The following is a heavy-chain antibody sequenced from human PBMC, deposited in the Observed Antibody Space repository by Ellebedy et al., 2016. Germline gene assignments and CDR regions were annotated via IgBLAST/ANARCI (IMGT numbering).Heavy chain of an antibody. CDR1: GGSFSGYY. J-gene: IGHJ5*02. CDR3: ARGLPAALRGVWFNP. D-gene: IGHD2-2*01. V-gene: IGHV4-34*01. CDR2: INHSGST. Sequence: SETLSLXXAVYGGSFSGYYWSWIRQPPGKGLEWIGEINHSGSTNYNPSLKSRVTISVDTSKNQFSLKLSSVTAADTAVYYCARGLPAALRGVWFNPWGQGTLVTVSS.